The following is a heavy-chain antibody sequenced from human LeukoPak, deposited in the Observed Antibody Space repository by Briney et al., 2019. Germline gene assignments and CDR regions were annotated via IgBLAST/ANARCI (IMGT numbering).Heavy chain of an antibody. CDR1: GYSISSGYY. CDR3: ARSVGYYYYMDV. J-gene: IGHJ6*03. D-gene: IGHD4-23*01. V-gene: IGHV4-38-2*02. Sequence: PSETLSLTCTVSGYSISSGYYWGWIRPPPGKGLEWIGSIYHSGSTYYNPSLKSRVTISLDTSKNQFSLKLSSVTAADTAVYYCARSVGYYYYMDVWGKGTTVTVSS. CDR2: IYHSGST.